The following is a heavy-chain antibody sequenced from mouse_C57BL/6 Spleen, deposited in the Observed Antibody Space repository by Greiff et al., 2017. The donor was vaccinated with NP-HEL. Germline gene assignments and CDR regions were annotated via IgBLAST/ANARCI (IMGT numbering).Heavy chain of an antibody. D-gene: IGHD1-1*01. CDR3: AREGYYGSRDWYFDV. CDR1: GYTFTSYW. V-gene: IGHV1-69*01. CDR2: IDPSDSYT. J-gene: IGHJ1*03. Sequence: VQLQQPGAELVMPGASVKLSCKASGYTFTSYWMHWVKQRPGQGLEWIGEIDPSDSYTNYNQKFKGKSTLTVDKSSSTAYMQLSSLTSEDSAVYYCAREGYYGSRDWYFDVWGTGTTVTVSS.